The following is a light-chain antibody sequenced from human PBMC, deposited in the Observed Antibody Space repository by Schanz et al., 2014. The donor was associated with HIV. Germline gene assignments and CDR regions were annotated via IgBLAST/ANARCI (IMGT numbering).Light chain of an antibody. CDR3: SSYTTSSTLV. V-gene: IGLV2-14*03. J-gene: IGLJ2*01. Sequence: QSALTQPASVSGSLGQSITISCTGTSGDVGRYDYPSWYQQHPGQAPKLLLYDVTYRPSGISNRFSGSKSGYTASLTISGLQADDEADYYCSSYTTSSTLVLGGGTKLTVL. CDR2: DVT. CDR1: SGDVGRYDY.